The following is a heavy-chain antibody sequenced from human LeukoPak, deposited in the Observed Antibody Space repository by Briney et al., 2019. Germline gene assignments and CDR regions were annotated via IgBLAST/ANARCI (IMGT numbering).Heavy chain of an antibody. CDR2: INPNSGGT. V-gene: IGHV1-2*02. CDR1: GYTFTGYY. CDR3: ATGIAAAGFSWFDP. D-gene: IGHD6-13*01. Sequence: ASVKVSCKASGYTFTGYYMYWVRQAPGQGLEWMGWINPNSGGTNYAQKFQGRVTMTRNTSISTAYMELSSLRSEDTAVYYCATGIAAAGFSWFDPWGQGTLVTVSS. J-gene: IGHJ5*02.